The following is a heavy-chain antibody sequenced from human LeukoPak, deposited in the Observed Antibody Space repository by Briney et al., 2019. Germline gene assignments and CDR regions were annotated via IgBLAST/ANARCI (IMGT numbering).Heavy chain of an antibody. D-gene: IGHD3-16*01. CDR1: GCTFCSHN. J-gene: IGHJ4*02. V-gene: IGHV3-23*01. CDR2: VSSNGGST. CDR3: ARVALRWGEHLDY. Sequence: GSLSLSSSAAGCTFCSHNMHRFLQAPGKGLEWVSGVSSNGGSTSYADSVKGRFTVSGDTSKNPLYLKMNSLRAEDTAVYYCARVALRWGEHLDYWGQGTLVTVSS.